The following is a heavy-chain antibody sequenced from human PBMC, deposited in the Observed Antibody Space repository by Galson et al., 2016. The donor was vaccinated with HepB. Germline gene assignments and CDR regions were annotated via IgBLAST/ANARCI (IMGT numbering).Heavy chain of an antibody. D-gene: IGHD1-26*01. J-gene: IGHJ3*02. Sequence: SLRLSCAVSGFTFISYSMTWVRQAPGKGLEWVSSISSSSSYIYYADSGKGRFTISRDRARNSLYRQRNSLRAEDTAVYFCARGTWELPLLGAFDIWGPGTVVTVSS. CDR3: ARGTWELPLLGAFDI. V-gene: IGHV3-21*01. CDR2: ISSSSSYI. CDR1: GFTFISYS.